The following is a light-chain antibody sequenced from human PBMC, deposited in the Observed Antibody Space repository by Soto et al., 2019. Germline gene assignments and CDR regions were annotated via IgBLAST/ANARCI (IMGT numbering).Light chain of an antibody. Sequence: QSVLTQPASVSGSPGQSITIACTGTSSDVGTYNYVSWYQQHPGKAPKVMIYEVTYRPSGVSNRFSGSKSGNTASLTISGLQAEDEAEYYCSSHTGSSTLYVFGPGTKVPV. J-gene: IGLJ1*01. CDR2: EVT. V-gene: IGLV2-14*01. CDR1: SSDVGTYNY. CDR3: SSHTGSSTLYV.